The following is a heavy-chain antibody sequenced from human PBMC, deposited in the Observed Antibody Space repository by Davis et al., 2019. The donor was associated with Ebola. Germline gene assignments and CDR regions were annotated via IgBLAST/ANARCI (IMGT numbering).Heavy chain of an antibody. D-gene: IGHD2-15*01. CDR1: GFIFSDYW. CDR3: EGGPYCSGDSCYDY. V-gene: IGHV3-74*01. CDR2: VKSDGSST. Sequence: GESLKISCAVSGFIFSDYWMHWVRQAPGKGLVWVSRVKSDGSSTNYADSVKGRFTISRDNAKNTLYLQMNSLRAEDTAVYYCEGGPYCSGDSCYDYWGQGTLVTVSS. J-gene: IGHJ4*02.